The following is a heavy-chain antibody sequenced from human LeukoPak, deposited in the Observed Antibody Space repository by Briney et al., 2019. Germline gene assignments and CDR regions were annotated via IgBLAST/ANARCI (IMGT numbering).Heavy chain of an antibody. CDR3: AKDTEDIVVVPAATDFDY. CDR1: GFTFSSYA. CDR2: ISDSGGRT. V-gene: IGHV3-23*01. Sequence: GGSLRLSCAASGFTFSSYAMSWVRQAPGKGLEWVSSISDSGGRTYYADSVKGRFTISRDNSKNTLNLEMDSLRAEDTAVYYCAKDTEDIVVVPAATDFDYWGQGTLVTVSS. D-gene: IGHD2-2*01. J-gene: IGHJ4*02.